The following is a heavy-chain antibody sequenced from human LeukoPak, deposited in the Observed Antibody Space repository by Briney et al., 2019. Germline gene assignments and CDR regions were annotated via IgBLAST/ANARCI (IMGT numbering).Heavy chain of an antibody. CDR2: IYPSDGST. CDR3: ARDQEAFDY. V-gene: IGHV1-46*01. J-gene: IGHJ4*02. Sequence: GESLKIYCKGSGYSFTSNYIHWVRQAPGQGLEWMGMIYPSDGSTSYAQKFQGRVTVTRDTSTSTVHMELSGLRSEDTAVYYCARDQEAFDYWGQGTLVTVSS. CDR1: GYSFTSNY.